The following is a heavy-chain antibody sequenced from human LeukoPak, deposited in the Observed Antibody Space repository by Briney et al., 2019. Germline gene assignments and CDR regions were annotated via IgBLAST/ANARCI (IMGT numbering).Heavy chain of an antibody. CDR3: AQTHYYDSSGLDY. CDR2: IIPILGIA. Sequence: VASVKVSCKASGGTFSSYAISWVRQAPGQGLEWMGRIIPILGIANYAQKSQDRVTITADKSTSTAYMELSSLRSEDTAVYYCAQTHYYDSSGLDYWGQGTLVTVSS. V-gene: IGHV1-69*04. J-gene: IGHJ4*02. CDR1: GGTFSSYA. D-gene: IGHD3-22*01.